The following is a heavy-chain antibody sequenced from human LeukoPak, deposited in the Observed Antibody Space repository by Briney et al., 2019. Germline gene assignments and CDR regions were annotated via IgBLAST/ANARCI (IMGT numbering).Heavy chain of an antibody. CDR2: ISAYNGNT. D-gene: IGHD3-10*01. CDR1: GYTFTSYG. CDR3: ASTYYYGSGSYRDAFDI. J-gene: IGHJ3*02. V-gene: IGHV1-18*01. Sequence: GASVKVSCEASGYTFTSYGISWVRQAPGQGLEWMGWISAYNGNTNYAQKLQGRVTMTTDTSTSTAYMELRSLRSDDTAVYYCASTYYYGSGSYRDAFDIWGQGTMVTVSS.